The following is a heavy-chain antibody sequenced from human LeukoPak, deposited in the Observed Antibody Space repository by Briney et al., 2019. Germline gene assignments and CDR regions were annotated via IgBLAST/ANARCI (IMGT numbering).Heavy chain of an antibody. CDR1: AYSVSSGYY. D-gene: IGHD6-19*01. V-gene: IGHV4-38-2*01. Sequence: SETLSLTCAVSAYSVSSGYYWGWIRPPPGKGLEWIGSIYHSGSTYYSPSLKSRVTISVDTSKNQFSLKLTSVTAADTAVYYCARAGAVAGPDYWGQGTLVTVSS. CDR2: IYHSGST. CDR3: ARAGAVAGPDY. J-gene: IGHJ4*02.